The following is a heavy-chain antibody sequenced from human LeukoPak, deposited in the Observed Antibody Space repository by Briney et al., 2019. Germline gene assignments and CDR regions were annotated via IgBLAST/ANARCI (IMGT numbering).Heavy chain of an antibody. CDR2: ISSSSSYI. CDR1: GITFSTYS. Sequence: PGGPLRPSCVVSGITFSTYSMSWVRQAPGKGLEWVSSISSSSSYIYYADSMKGRFTISRDNAKNSLYLQMNSLRVDDTAVYYCARENSGYLDYWGQGTLVTVSS. D-gene: IGHD1-7*01. CDR3: ARENSGYLDY. J-gene: IGHJ4*02. V-gene: IGHV3-21*01.